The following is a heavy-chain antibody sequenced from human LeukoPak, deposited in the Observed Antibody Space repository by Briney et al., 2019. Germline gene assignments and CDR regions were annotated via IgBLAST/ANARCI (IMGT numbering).Heavy chain of an antibody. CDR2: ISSSGSPI. CDR3: ASCSGGSCYSHRNDAFDI. J-gene: IGHJ3*02. V-gene: IGHV3-48*03. CDR1: GSTFSSFE. Sequence: PGGSLRLSCAASGSTFSSFEMNWVRQAPGKGLEWVSYISSSGSPIYYADSVKGRFTISRDNAKNSLYLQMNSLRAEDTAVYYCASCSGGSCYSHRNDAFDIWGQGTMVTVSS. D-gene: IGHD2-15*01.